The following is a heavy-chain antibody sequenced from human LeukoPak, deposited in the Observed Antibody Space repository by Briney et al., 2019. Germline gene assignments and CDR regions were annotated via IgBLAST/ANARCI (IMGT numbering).Heavy chain of an antibody. V-gene: IGHV3-11*01. Sequence: GGSLRLSCAAAGFTFSDYYMSWIRQAPGKGLEWVSYISSSGTTIYYADSVKGRFTISRDNAKNSLYLQMNSLRAEDTAVYYCARRRDSGSLQHFDYWGQGTLVTVSS. CDR1: GFTFSDYY. CDR2: ISSSGTTI. D-gene: IGHD1-26*01. CDR3: ARRRDSGSLQHFDY. J-gene: IGHJ4*02.